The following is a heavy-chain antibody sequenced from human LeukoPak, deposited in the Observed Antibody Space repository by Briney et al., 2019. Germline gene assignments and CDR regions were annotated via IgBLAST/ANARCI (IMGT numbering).Heavy chain of an antibody. D-gene: IGHD4/OR15-4a*01. Sequence: PGGSLRPSCAASGFAVSSNFMSWVRQAPGKGLEWVSVIYSIGTTYYADSVKGRFTISRDNTRNTLYLQMNSLRAEDTAVYYCARDRDYGGFDYWGQGTLVTVSS. V-gene: IGHV3-53*01. CDR1: GFAVSSNF. CDR2: IYSIGTT. J-gene: IGHJ4*02. CDR3: ARDRDYGGFDY.